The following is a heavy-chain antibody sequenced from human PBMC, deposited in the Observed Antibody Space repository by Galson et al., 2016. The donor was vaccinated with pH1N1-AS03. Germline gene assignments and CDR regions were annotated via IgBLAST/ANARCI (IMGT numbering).Heavy chain of an antibody. D-gene: IGHD2-8*01. J-gene: IGHJ4*02. CDR1: EFTFSSKW. V-gene: IGHV3-74*01. CDR2: INADGSIT. CDR3: ARGNGRNFDC. Sequence: SLRLSCAASEFTFSSKWMHWVRQAPGKGPVWVSRINADGSITSYADSVKGRLTISRDNAKNTLYRQMNSLRAEDTAVYYCARGNGRNFDCWGQGTLVTVSA.